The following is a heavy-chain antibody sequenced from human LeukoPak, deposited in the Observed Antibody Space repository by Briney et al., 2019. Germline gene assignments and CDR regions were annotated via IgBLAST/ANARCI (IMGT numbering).Heavy chain of an antibody. CDR2: ISSSGSTI. D-gene: IGHD2-15*01. CDR1: GFTFSDYY. J-gene: IGHJ5*02. CDR3: ARWGWSHKLNWFDP. V-gene: IGHV3-11*01. Sequence: GGSLRLSCAASGFTFSDYYMSWLRQAPGKGLEWVSYISSSGSTIYYADSVKGRFTISRDNAKNSLYLQMNSLRAEDTAVYYCARWGWSHKLNWFDPWGQGTLVTVSS.